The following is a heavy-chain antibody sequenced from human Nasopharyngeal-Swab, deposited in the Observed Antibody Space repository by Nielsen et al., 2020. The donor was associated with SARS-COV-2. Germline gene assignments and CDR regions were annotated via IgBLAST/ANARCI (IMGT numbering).Heavy chain of an antibody. V-gene: IGHV4-31*03. Sequence: SETLSLTCTVSGGSISSGGYYWSWIRQHPGKGLEWIGYIYYSGSTYYNPSLKSRVTISVDTSKNQFSLKLSSVTAADTAVYYCARACSSTSCYQTTGRYFQHWGQGTLVTVSS. CDR2: IYYSGST. D-gene: IGHD2-2*01. CDR3: ARACSSTSCYQTTGRYFQH. J-gene: IGHJ1*01. CDR1: GGSISSGGYY.